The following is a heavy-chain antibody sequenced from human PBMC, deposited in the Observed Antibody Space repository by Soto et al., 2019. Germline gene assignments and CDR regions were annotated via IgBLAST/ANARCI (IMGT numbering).Heavy chain of an antibody. CDR2: INHSGST. CDR1: GGSFSGYY. Sequence: QVQLQQWGAGLLKPSETLSLTCAVYGGSFSGYYWSWIRQPPGKGLEWIGEINHSGSTNYNPSLKIRGTISVDTSKYQFSLKLSSVTAADTAVYYCASATVLADTKTAFDIWGQGTMVTVSS. D-gene: IGHD2-15*01. J-gene: IGHJ3*02. CDR3: ASATVLADTKTAFDI. V-gene: IGHV4-34*01.